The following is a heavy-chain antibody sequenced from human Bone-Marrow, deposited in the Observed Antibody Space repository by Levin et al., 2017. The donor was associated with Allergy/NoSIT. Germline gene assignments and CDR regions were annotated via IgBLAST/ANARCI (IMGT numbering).Heavy chain of an antibody. J-gene: IGHJ4*02. V-gene: IGHV1-46*01. CDR3: ARDESSSSSRNFDY. CDR2: INPSGGYT. CDR1: GYTFTRYY. D-gene: IGHD2-2*01. Sequence: ASVKVSCKASGYTFTRYYIHWVRQAPGQGLEWMAIINPSGGYTTYAQKFQDRVTMTRDIYTSTVYMELSSLRIEDTAVYYGARDESSSSSRNFDYWGQGTLVTVSS.